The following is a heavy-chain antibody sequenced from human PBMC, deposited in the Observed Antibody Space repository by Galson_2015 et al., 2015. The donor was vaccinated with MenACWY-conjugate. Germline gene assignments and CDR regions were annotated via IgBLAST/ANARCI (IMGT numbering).Heavy chain of an antibody. CDR1: GFTFTGYE. V-gene: IGHV3-48*03. Sequence: SLRLSCAASGFTFTGYEFNWVRQAPGKGLEWLSYISKSGSPIYYADSVKGRFTISRDNMKKSLFLAMNSLRAGETGVYYCARVGTWIHQYFYYMDVWGKGTTVTVSS. CDR2: ISKSGSPI. J-gene: IGHJ6*03. CDR3: ARVGTWIHQYFYYMDV. D-gene: IGHD5-18*01.